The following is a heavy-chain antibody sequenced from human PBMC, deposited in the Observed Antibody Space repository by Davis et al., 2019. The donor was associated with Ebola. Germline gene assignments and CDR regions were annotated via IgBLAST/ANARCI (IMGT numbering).Heavy chain of an antibody. J-gene: IGHJ4*02. CDR3: ARGDWNRYYFDY. V-gene: IGHV4-31*03. CDR2: FYYSGST. Sequence: SETLSLTCTVSGGSISSGGYYWSWIRQHPGKGLEWIGYFYYSGSTYYNPSLKSRVTISVDTSKNQFSLKLSSVTAADTAVYYCARGDWNRYYFDYWGQGTLVTVSS. CDR1: GGSISSGGYY. D-gene: IGHD1-1*01.